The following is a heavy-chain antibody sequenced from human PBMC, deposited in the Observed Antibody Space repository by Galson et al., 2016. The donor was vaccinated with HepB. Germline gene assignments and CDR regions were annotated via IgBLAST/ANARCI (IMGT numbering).Heavy chain of an antibody. Sequence: SLRLSCAASGFTFSDYGMHWVRQAPGKGLEWVAVIRYDGSNKYYVDSVKGRFTISRDNSKNTLYLQMNSLRAEDTAVYYCAKDWATYSGMDVWGQGTTVTVSS. J-gene: IGHJ6*02. CDR1: GFTFSDYG. CDR2: IRYDGSNK. D-gene: IGHD5-12*01. CDR3: AKDWATYSGMDV. V-gene: IGHV3-33*06.